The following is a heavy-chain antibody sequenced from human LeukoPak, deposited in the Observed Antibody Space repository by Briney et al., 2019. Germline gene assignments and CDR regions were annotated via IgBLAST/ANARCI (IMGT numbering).Heavy chain of an antibody. D-gene: IGHD3-22*01. J-gene: IGHJ5*02. Sequence: GGSLRLSCAASGFTFSSYAMSWVRQAPGKGLEWVSAISGSGGSTYYADSVKGRFTISRDNSKNTLYLQMHSLRAEDTAVYYCAKVNYYDSSGYFEENWFDPWGQGTLVTVSS. CDR3: AKVNYYDSSGYFEENWFDP. CDR2: ISGSGGST. V-gene: IGHV3-23*01. CDR1: GFTFSSYA.